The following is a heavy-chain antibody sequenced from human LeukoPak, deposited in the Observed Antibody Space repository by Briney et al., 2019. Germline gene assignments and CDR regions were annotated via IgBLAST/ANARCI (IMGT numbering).Heavy chain of an antibody. V-gene: IGHV3-53*05. D-gene: IGHD3-9*01. CDR3: ARGGDYDILTGQTDY. CDR2: IYSGGST. CDR1: GFTFSSNY. Sequence: GGSLRPSCAASGFTFSSNYMSWVRQAPGKGLEWVSVIYSGGSTYYADSVKGRFTISRDNSKNTLYLQMNSLRAEDTAVYYGARGGDYDILTGQTDYWGQGTLVTVSS. J-gene: IGHJ4*02.